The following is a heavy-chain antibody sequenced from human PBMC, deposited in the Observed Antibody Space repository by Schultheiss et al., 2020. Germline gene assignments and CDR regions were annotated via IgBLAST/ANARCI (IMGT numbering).Heavy chain of an antibody. CDR3: ATPPYYYGSGSLYGMDV. CDR2: IYHSGST. V-gene: IGHV4-4*02. CDR1: GGSISSSNW. D-gene: IGHD3-10*01. J-gene: IGHJ6*02. Sequence: SETLSLTCAVSGGSISSSNWWSWVRQPPGKGLEWIGEIYHSGSTNYNPSLKSRVTISVDKSKNQFSLKLSSVTAADTAVYYCATPPYYYGSGSLYGMDVWGQGTTVTVSS.